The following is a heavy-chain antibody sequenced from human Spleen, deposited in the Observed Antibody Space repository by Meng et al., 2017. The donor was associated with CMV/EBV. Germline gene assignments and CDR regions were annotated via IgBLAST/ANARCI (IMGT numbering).Heavy chain of an antibody. D-gene: IGHD3-10*01. Sequence: EVQVLESGGVLVQPGGSLRLSCAASGFTFSSYAMSWVRQAPGKGLEWVSAISGSGGSTYYADSVKGRFTISRDNSKNTLYLQMNSLRAEDTAVYYCAKERFGELFIFDYWGQGTLVTVSS. V-gene: IGHV3-23*01. CDR1: GFTFSSYA. J-gene: IGHJ4*02. CDR3: AKERFGELFIFDY. CDR2: ISGSGGST.